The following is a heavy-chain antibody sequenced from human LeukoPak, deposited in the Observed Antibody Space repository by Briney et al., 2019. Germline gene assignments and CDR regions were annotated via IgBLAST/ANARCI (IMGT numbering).Heavy chain of an antibody. Sequence: PGGSLRLSCAASGFTFRNYVIHWVRQAPGKGPEWVAVTSSDLKANYYADSVKGRFTIPRDNSRNTLYLQTKSLRPEDTAIYYCAREGYYDSGSPPTFYLDSWGQGTLVTVSS. J-gene: IGHJ4*02. CDR3: AREGYYDSGSPPTFYLDS. CDR2: TSSDLKAN. V-gene: IGHV3-30*03. CDR1: GFTFRNYV. D-gene: IGHD3-10*01.